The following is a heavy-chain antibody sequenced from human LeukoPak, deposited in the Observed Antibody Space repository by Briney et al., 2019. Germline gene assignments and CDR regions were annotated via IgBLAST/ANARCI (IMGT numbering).Heavy chain of an antibody. CDR1: GGSIRSSYYY. CDR3: ARDNTVTIDGLRENNWFDP. V-gene: IGHV4-39*07. D-gene: IGHD4-17*01. CDR2: IYDSGST. J-gene: IGHJ5*02. Sequence: SETLSLTCTVSGGSIRSSYYYWGWIRQPPGKGLEWIGSIYDSGSTYYNPSLKSRVTISVDTSKNQFSLTLNSVTAADTAVYYCARDNTVTIDGLRENNWFDPWGQGILVTVSS.